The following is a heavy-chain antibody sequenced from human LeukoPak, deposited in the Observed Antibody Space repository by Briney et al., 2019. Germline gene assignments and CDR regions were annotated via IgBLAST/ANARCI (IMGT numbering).Heavy chain of an antibody. V-gene: IGHV3-64*01. CDR2: VSNDGYTT. CDR3: ARGHPYNYGSNYMDV. Sequence: PGGSLRLSCAASGFNFSSHVMHWVRQASGRGLEYVSAVSNDGYTTYYANSVKGRFSTSRDNSKNTLFLQLGSLTTEDMAVYYCARGHPYNYGSNYMDVWGTGTTVTVSS. D-gene: IGHD3-10*01. CDR1: GFNFSSHV. J-gene: IGHJ6*03.